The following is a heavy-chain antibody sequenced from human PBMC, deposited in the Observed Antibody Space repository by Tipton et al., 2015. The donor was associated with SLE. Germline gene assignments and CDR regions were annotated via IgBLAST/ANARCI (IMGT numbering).Heavy chain of an antibody. V-gene: IGHV4-59*02. Sequence: TLSLTCTVSGASVSSFCWNWIRQSPGKGLEWIACVCNSVSTNYDPSLKSRGTISVDTSKNHFSLELTSVTAADTALYYCARDSGFYDAWTAVRGAGFDYWGQGTLVTVSS. CDR1: GASVSSFC. CDR3: ARDSGFYDAWTAVRGAGFDY. CDR2: VCNSVST. D-gene: IGHD3-9*01. J-gene: IGHJ4*02.